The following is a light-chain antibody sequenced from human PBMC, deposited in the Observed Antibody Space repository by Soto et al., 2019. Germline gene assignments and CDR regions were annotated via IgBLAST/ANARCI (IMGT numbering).Light chain of an antibody. V-gene: IGKV3-15*01. CDR3: QQYNNWPKT. Sequence: EIVMTQSPATLSVSPGETVTLSCRASQSVNSNLAWYQQKPGQAPRLRISDASTRAAGLPARFIGSGSGTEFTVTISSLQSEDFAVYFCQQYNNWPKTVGKGTNVDIK. J-gene: IGKJ1*01. CDR1: QSVNSN. CDR2: DAS.